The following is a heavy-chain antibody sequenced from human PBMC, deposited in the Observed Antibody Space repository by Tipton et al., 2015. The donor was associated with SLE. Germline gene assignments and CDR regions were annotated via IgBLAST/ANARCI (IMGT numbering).Heavy chain of an antibody. CDR2: VSSGSNYI. CDR1: KFTFSSYS. J-gene: IGHJ4*02. Sequence: SLRLSCAASKFTFSSYSMNWVRQAPGKGLEWVSSVSSGSNYIYYADSLKGRFTISRDNAKNSLYLQMNSLRAEDTAVYYCARAPVGQWLAYFDYWGQGTLVTVSS. V-gene: IGHV3-21*01. CDR3: ARAPVGQWLAYFDY. D-gene: IGHD6-19*01.